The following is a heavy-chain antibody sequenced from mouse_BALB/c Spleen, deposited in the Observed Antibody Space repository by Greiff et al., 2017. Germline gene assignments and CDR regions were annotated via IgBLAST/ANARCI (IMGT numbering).Heavy chain of an antibody. D-gene: IGHD2-4*01. V-gene: IGHV2-6-7*01. J-gene: IGHJ4*01. Sequence: VQVVESGPGLVAPSQSLSITCTVSGFSLTGYGVNWVRQPPGKGLEWLGMIWGDGSTDYNSALKSRLSISKDNSKSQVFLKMNSLQTDDTARYYCAKVYDYDEYYAMDYWGQGTSVTVSS. CDR1: GFSLTGYG. CDR2: IWGDGST. CDR3: AKVYDYDEYYAMDY.